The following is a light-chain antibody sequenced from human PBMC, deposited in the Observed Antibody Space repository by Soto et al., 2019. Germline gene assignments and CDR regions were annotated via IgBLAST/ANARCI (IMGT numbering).Light chain of an antibody. CDR2: DVT. CDR3: SSFTSSSVYV. Sequence: HSVLSHPASASRTPGKSVTIFCTGPSSDAGGYNYVSWYQHHPGKAPKLMIYDVTNRPSGVSNRFSGSKSGNTASLTVSGLQAEDEADYYCSSFTSSSVYVFVIGSKVTVL. J-gene: IGLJ1*01. V-gene: IGLV2-14*03. CDR1: SSDAGGYNY.